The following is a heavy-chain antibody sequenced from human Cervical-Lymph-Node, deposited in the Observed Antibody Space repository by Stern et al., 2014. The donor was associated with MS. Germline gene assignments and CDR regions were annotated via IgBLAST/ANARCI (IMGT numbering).Heavy chain of an antibody. CDR1: GFSLSTSGMC. CDR2: IGWDDDK. CDR3: ARMIKDIVVVPAAIIGMDV. J-gene: IGHJ6*02. D-gene: IGHD2-2*01. Sequence: ESGPALVKPTQTLTLTCTFSGFSLSTSGMCVSWIRQPPGKALEWLALIGWDDDKYYSTSLKTRLTISKDTSKNQVVLTMTNMDPVDTATYYCARMIKDIVVVPAAIIGMDVWGQGTTVTVSS. V-gene: IGHV2-70*01.